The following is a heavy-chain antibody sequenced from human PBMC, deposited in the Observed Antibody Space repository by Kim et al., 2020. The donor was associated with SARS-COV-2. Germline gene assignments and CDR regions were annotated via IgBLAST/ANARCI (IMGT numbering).Heavy chain of an antibody. D-gene: IGHD6-13*01. CDR3: ATTYSINTYYYYGMDV. J-gene: IGHJ6*02. CDR1: GYTLTELS. V-gene: IGHV1-24*01. CDR2: FDPEDGET. Sequence: ASVKVSCKVSGYTLTELSMHWVRQAPGKGLEWMGGFDPEDGETIYAQKFQGRVTMTEDTSTDTAYMELSSLRSEDTAVYYCATTYSINTYYYYGMDVWGQGTTVTVSS.